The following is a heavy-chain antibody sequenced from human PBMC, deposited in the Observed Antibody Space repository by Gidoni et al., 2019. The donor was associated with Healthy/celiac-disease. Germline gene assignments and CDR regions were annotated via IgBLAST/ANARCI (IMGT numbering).Heavy chain of an antibody. CDR1: GYTFTSYD. V-gene: IGHV1-8*01. Sequence: QVQLVQSGAEVKKPGASVKVSCKASGYTFTSYDINWVRQATGQGLEWMGWMNPNSGNTGYAQKFQGRVTMTRNTSISTAYMELSSLRSEDTAVYYCARKLPKVVPAAIGKNWFDPWGQGTLVTVSS. CDR3: ARKLPKVVPAAIGKNWFDP. CDR2: MNPNSGNT. J-gene: IGHJ5*02. D-gene: IGHD2-2*02.